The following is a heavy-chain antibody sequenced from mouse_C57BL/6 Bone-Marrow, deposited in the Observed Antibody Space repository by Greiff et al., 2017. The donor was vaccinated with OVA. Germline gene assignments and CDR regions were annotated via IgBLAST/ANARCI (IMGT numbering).Heavy chain of an antibody. CDR2: IYPGSGNT. J-gene: IGHJ2*01. Sequence: VQLQQSGAEVVRPGASVKLSCKASGYTFTDHYINWVKQRPGPGLEWIARIYPGSGNTYYNEKVKGKATLTAEKASNSAYRQLSSLTSEDSAVYFCARDDGYFFEYWGQGTTLTVSS. CDR3: ARDDGYFFEY. V-gene: IGHV1-76*01. CDR1: GYTFTDHY. D-gene: IGHD2-3*01.